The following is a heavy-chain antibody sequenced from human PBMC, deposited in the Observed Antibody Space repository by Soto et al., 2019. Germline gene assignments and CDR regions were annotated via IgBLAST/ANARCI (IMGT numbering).Heavy chain of an antibody. CDR3: ALFSQLLWFGEQAGYYYYMDV. CDR2: INHSGST. CDR1: GGSFSGYY. D-gene: IGHD3-10*01. J-gene: IGHJ6*03. V-gene: IGHV4-34*01. Sequence: QVQLQQWGAGLLKPSETLSLTCAVYGGSFSGYYWSWIRQPPGKGLEWIGEINHSGSTNYNPSLKSRVTISVDTSKNQFSLKLSSVTAAETAVYYCALFSQLLWFGEQAGYYYYMDVWGKGTTVTVSS.